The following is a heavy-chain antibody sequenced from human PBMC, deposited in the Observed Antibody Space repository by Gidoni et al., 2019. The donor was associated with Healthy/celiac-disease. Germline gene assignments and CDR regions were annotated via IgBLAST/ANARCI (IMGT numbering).Heavy chain of an antibody. V-gene: IGHV4-39*01. J-gene: IGHJ5*02. CDR1: GGSISSSSYY. D-gene: IGHD5-12*01. CDR2: IYYSGST. Sequence: QLQLQESGPGLVKPSETLSLTCTVSGGSISSSSYYWGWIRQPPGKGLEGIGSIYYSGSTYYNPSLKSRVTISVDTSKNQFSLKLSSVTAADTAVYYCARRSVATIGSWFDPWGQGTLVTVSS. CDR3: ARRSVATIGSWFDP.